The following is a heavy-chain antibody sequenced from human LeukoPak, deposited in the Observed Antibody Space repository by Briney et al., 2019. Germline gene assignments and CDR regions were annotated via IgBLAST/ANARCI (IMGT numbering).Heavy chain of an antibody. J-gene: IGHJ3*02. CDR1: GGSISTYY. CDR2: ISPSGDP. CDR3: ARVGMTSIADAFDI. Sequence: SETLSLTCSVSGGSISTYYWSWIRQPAGQGLEWIGRISPSGDPNYNPSLKSRVAMSVDTSKNQFSLKLSSVTAADTAVYYCARVGMTSIADAFDIWGQGTMVSVSS. D-gene: IGHD2-21*02. V-gene: IGHV4-4*07.